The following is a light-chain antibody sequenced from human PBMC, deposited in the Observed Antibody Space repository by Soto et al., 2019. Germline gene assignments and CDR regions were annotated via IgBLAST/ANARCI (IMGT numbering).Light chain of an antibody. J-gene: IGLJ2*01. V-gene: IGLV2-8*01. Sequence: QAVLTQPPSASGSPEQSVTISCTGTSSDVGGYKYVAWYQQHPGKAPKLIIYEVSKRPSGVPDRFSGSKSGNTASLTVSGLQAEDEADYYCSSYAGSNNLVFGGGTKLTVL. CDR3: SSYAGSNNLV. CDR1: SSDVGGYKY. CDR2: EVS.